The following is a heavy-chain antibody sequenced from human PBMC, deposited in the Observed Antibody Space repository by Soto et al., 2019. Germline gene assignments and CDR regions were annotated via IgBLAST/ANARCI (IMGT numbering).Heavy chain of an antibody. CDR2: IYYSGST. D-gene: IGHD3-3*01. V-gene: IGHV4-39*07. CDR3: ARVRVNYDFWSGLDYYYYYMDV. CDR1: GGSISSSSYY. Sequence: PSETLSLTCTVSGGSISSSSYYWGWIRQPPGKGLEWIGSIYYSGSTYYNPSLKSRVTISVDTSKNQFSLKLSSVTAADTAVYYCARVRVNYDFWSGLDYYYYYMDVWGKGTTVTVSS. J-gene: IGHJ6*03.